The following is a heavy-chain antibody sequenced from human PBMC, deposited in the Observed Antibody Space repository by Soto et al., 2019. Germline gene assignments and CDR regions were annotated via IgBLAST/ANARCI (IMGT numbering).Heavy chain of an antibody. D-gene: IGHD3-22*01. CDR3: ARGSYYYDSSGYYYVGDFDY. CDR1: GGSISSSNW. V-gene: IGHV4-4*02. Sequence: SETLSLTCTVSGGSISSSNWWSWVRQPPGKGLEWIGEIYHSGSTNYNPSLKSRVTISVDKSKNQFSLKLSSVTAADTAVYYCARGSYYYDSSGYYYVGDFDYWGQGTLVTAPQ. J-gene: IGHJ4*02. CDR2: IYHSGST.